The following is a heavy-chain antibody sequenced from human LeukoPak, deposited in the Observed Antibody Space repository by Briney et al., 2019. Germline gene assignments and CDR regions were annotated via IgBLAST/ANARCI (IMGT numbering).Heavy chain of an antibody. CDR1: GYTFTSYG. V-gene: IGHV1-18*01. CDR2: ISAYNGNT. Sequence: GASVKVSCKASGYTFTSYGISWVRQAPGQGLEWMGWISAYNGNTNYAQKLQGRVTMTTDTSTSTAYMELRSLRSDDTAVYYCATGTAMKVVVRGDAFDIWGQGTIVTVSS. CDR3: ATGTAMKVVVRGDAFDI. D-gene: IGHD3-22*01. J-gene: IGHJ3*02.